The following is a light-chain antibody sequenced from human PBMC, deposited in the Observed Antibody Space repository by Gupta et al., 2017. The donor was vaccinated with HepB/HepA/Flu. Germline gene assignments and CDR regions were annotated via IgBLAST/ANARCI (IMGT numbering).Light chain of an antibody. CDR2: AAS. J-gene: IGKJ2*01. CDR3: QQSKRLPRT. Sequence: DIQMPQSPSSVFSSVGDRVTITCRASQDISNWLAWYQQKPGKAPKLLIYAASSLQSGVPSSFSGSGSGTDFTLTISSLQPEDGASYYCQQSKRLPRTFGQGTKLGIK. CDR1: QDISNW. V-gene: IGKV1-12*01.